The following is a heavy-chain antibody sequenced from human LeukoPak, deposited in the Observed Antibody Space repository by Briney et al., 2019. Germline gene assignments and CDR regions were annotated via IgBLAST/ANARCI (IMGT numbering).Heavy chain of an antibody. V-gene: IGHV4-30-2*01. CDR3: ARAYNWNYGWFDP. Sequence: SQTLSLTCAVSGGSISSGGYSWSWIRQPPGKGLEWIGYIYHSGSTYYNPSLKSRVTISVDRSKNQFSLKLSSVTAADTAVYYCARAYNWNYGWFDPWGQGTPVTVSS. J-gene: IGHJ5*02. CDR1: GGSISSGGYS. CDR2: IYHSGST. D-gene: IGHD1-7*01.